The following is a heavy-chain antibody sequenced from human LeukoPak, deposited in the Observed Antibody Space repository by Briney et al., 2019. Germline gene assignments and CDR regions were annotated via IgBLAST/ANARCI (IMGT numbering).Heavy chain of an antibody. D-gene: IGHD2-15*01. CDR1: GYTFTSYD. CDR3: ARGTLLGYCSGGSCQSGMDV. J-gene: IGHJ6*02. CDR2: MNPNSGNT. Sequence: ASVKVSCKASGYTFTSYDINWVRQATGQGLEWMGWMNPNSGNTGYAQKFQGRVTMTRNTSISTAYMELSSLRSEDTAVYYCARGTLLGYCSGGSCQSGMDVWGQGTTVTVSS. V-gene: IGHV1-8*01.